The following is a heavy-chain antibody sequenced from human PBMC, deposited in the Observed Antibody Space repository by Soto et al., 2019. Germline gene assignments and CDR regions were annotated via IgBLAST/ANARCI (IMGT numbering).Heavy chain of an antibody. CDR3: ARRTQIGYSYGFYSY. D-gene: IGHD5-18*01. CDR1: GGSFSGYY. CDR2: INHSGST. J-gene: IGHJ4*02. Sequence: SETLSLTCAVYGGSFSGYYWGWIRQPPGKGLEWIGEINHSGSTNYNPSLKSRVTISVDTSKNQFSLKLSSVTAADTAVYYCARRTQIGYSYGFYSYWGQGTLVTVSS. V-gene: IGHV4-34*01.